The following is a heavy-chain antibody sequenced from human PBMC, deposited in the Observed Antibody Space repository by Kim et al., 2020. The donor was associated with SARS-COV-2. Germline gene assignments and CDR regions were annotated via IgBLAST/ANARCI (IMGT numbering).Heavy chain of an antibody. CDR1: GGSISSSSYY. CDR2: IYYSGST. D-gene: IGHD6-19*01. Sequence: SETLSLTCTVSGGSISSSSYYWGWIRQPPGKGLEWIGSIYYSGSTYYNASLKSRVTISVDTSKNQFSLKLSSVTAADTAVYYCARRVRDSSGRYDPWGQGTLVTVSS. CDR3: ARRVRDSSGRYDP. V-gene: IGHV4-39*01. J-gene: IGHJ5*02.